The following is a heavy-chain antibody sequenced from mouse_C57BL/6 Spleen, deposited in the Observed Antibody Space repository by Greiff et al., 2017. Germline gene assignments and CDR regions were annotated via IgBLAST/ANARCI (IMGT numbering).Heavy chain of an antibody. J-gene: IGHJ2*01. CDR3: ARYSDVYYYFYY. Sequence: EVKLMESGGGLVRPGGSLKLSCAASGFTFSSYAMSWVRQTPEKRLEWVATIGDGGSYTDYPDNVKGRFTITRDKAKNNLYPQMSHLKSEDTAMYYCARYSDVYYYFYYWGQGTTLTVSS. CDR2: IGDGGSYT. D-gene: IGHD2-3*01. V-gene: IGHV5-4*03. CDR1: GFTFSSYA.